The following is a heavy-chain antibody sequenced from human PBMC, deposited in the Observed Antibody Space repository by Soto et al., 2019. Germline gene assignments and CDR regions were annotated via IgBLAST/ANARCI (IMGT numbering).Heavy chain of an antibody. CDR2: IYYSGST. CDR3: ARVDSGGYYGMDV. Sequence: SETLSLTCTVSGGSISSYYWSWIRQPPGKGLEWIGYIYYSGSTNYNPSLKSRVTISVDTSKSQFSLKLSSVTAADTAVYYCARVDSGGYYGMDVWGQGTTVTVSS. CDR1: GGSISSYY. J-gene: IGHJ6*02. V-gene: IGHV4-59*01. D-gene: IGHD3-10*01.